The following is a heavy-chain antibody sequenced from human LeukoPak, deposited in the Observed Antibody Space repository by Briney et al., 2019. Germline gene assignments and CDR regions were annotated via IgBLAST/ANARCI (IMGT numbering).Heavy chain of an antibody. CDR1: GFTFSSYG. V-gene: IGHV3-33*01. CDR2: IWYDGRNK. D-gene: IGHD6-6*01. CDR3: ARESEIAARALDY. Sequence: GRSLRLSCAASGFTFSSYGMHWVRQAPGKGLEWVAVIWYDGRNKYYADSVKGRFTVSRDNSKNTLYLQMNSLRAEDTAVYYCARESEIAARALDYWGQGTLVTVSS. J-gene: IGHJ4*02.